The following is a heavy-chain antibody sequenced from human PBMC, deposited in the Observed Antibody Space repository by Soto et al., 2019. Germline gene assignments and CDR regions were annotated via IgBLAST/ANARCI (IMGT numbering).Heavy chain of an antibody. CDR2: ISYHGNDK. J-gene: IGHJ4*02. V-gene: IGHV3-30*18. D-gene: IGHD4-17*01. CDR1: GFTFSTYG. Sequence: QVQLVESGGGVVQPGRSLRLSCAASGFTFSTYGMHWVRQAPGKGLEWVAVISYHGNDKYYAESVKGRFTISRDNFKNTLYLQMDSLRAEDTAVYSCAKDHLLTTVTTVGDWGQGTLVTVSS. CDR3: AKDHLLTTVTTVGD.